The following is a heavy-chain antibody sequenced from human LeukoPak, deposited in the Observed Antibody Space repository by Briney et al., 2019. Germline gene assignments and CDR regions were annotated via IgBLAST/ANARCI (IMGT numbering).Heavy chain of an antibody. D-gene: IGHD1-26*01. Sequence: ASVKVSCKASGYTFAGYAIFWVRQAPGQGLEWMGIINPSGGSTSYAQKFQGRVTMTRDTSTSTVYMELSSLRSEDTAVYYCARDREGATDYWGQGTLVTVSS. CDR2: INPSGGST. CDR3: ARDREGATDY. CDR1: GYTFAGYA. V-gene: IGHV1-46*01. J-gene: IGHJ4*02.